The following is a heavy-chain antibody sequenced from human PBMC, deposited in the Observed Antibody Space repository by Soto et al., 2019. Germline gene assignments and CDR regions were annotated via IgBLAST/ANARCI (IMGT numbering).Heavy chain of an antibody. CDR2: ISTISSNI. Sequence: GGSLRLSCAASGFTFSSYSMNWVRQAPGKGLEWVSSISTISSNIYYADSVKGRFTISRDTAKNPLYLQMNSLRAEDTAVYYCARGDYSGRDWFDPWGQGTLVTVSS. V-gene: IGHV3-21*01. J-gene: IGHJ5*02. CDR1: GFTFSSYS. CDR3: ARGDYSGRDWFDP. D-gene: IGHD3-10*01.